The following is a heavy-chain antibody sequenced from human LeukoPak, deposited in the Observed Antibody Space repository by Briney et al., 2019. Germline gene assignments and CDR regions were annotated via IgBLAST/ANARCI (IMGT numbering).Heavy chain of an antibody. CDR1: GGSFSGYY. J-gene: IGHJ4*02. Sequence: SETLSLTCAVYGGSFSGYYWSWIRQPPGKGLEWIGYIYYSGSTNYNPSLKSRVTISVDTSKNQFSLKLSSVTAADTAVYYCARHEGTFLFDCWGQGTLVTVSS. CDR3: ARHEGTFLFDC. CDR2: IYYSGST. V-gene: IGHV4-59*08. D-gene: IGHD1-1*01.